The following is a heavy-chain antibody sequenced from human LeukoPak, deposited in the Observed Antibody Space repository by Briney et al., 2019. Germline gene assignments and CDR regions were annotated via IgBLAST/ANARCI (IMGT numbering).Heavy chain of an antibody. J-gene: IGHJ4*02. CDR1: GGSTSRYY. CDR3: ARSVGRLWLQVGDDLFDS. V-gene: IGHV4-4*07. D-gene: IGHD5-18*01. Sequence: SETLSLSCTVSGGSTSRYYSSWIRQPAGKGLEWVGRIYTSGSTNQNPSLKGRVTMTVDTSKNQFSLKLSSVTAADTAVYYCARSVGRLWLQVGDDLFDSWGQGTLVTVYS. CDR2: IYTSGST.